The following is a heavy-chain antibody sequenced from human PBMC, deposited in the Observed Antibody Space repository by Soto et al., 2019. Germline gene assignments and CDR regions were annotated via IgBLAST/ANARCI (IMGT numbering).Heavy chain of an antibody. V-gene: IGHV1-69*13. CDR3: ASLAAVAGHNFDY. CDR2: IIPIFGTA. D-gene: IGHD6-19*01. Sequence: SVEVSCKXSGGTFSSYAISWVRQAPGQGLEWMGGIIPIFGTANYAQKFQGRVTITADESTSTAYMELSSLRSEDTAVYYCASLAAVAGHNFDYWGQGTLVTVSS. J-gene: IGHJ4*02. CDR1: GGTFSSYA.